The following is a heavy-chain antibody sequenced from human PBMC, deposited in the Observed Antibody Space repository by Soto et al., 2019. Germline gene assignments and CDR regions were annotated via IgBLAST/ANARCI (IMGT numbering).Heavy chain of an antibody. D-gene: IGHD6-13*01. V-gene: IGHV4-31*03. CDR2: MYYSGST. CDR1: GGYINSGGYY. Sequence: QVQLRESGPGLVKPSQTLSLTCTVSGGYINSGGYYWNWIRQHPGKGLEWIGYMYYSGSTYYNPFLRSRVIISAAASEHHFSLKLSSVTGADTAVYCCARGYRQSGYSSSWVFDYWGQGTLVNVSS. J-gene: IGHJ4*02. CDR3: ARGYRQSGYSSSWVFDY.